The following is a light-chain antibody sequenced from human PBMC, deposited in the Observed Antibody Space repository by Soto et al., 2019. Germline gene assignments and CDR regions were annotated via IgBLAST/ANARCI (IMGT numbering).Light chain of an antibody. CDR1: SSDIGGYNS. CDR2: DVN. V-gene: IGLV2-11*01. Sequence: QSALTQPRSVSGSPGQSVTISCTGTSSDIGGYNSVSWYQQYPGTAPKLMIFDVNKRPSGVPDRFSGSKSGNTASLTNSGLQAEDEADYYCSSYAASSSSRVLFAGGTKLTVL. J-gene: IGLJ2*01. CDR3: SSYAASSSSRVL.